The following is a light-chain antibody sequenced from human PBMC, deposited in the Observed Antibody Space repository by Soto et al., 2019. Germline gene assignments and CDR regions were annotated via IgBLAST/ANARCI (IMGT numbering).Light chain of an antibody. V-gene: IGLV2-14*01. CDR2: DVS. J-gene: IGLJ1*01. CDR3: SSYTSSSTLLYV. CDR1: SSDVGGYNY. Sequence: QSALTQPASVSGSPGQSITISCTGTSSDVGGYNYVSWYQQHPGKAPKLMIYDVSNRPSGVSNRVSGSKSGNTASLTISGLQAEDEADYYCSSYTSSSTLLYVFGNGTKLTVL.